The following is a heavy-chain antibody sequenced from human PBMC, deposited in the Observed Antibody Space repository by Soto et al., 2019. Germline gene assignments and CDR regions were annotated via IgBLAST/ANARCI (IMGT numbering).Heavy chain of an antibody. J-gene: IGHJ4*02. CDR1: GFTFSSYS. CDR3: ARGIMITFGGVIVEYYFDY. Sequence: EVQLVESGGGLVKPGGSLRLSCAASGFTFSSYSMNWVRQAPGKGLEWVSSISSSSSYIYYADSVKGRFTISRDNAKNSLYLQMNSLRAEETAVYYCARGIMITFGGVIVEYYFDYWGQGTLVTVSS. V-gene: IGHV3-21*01. D-gene: IGHD3-16*02. CDR2: ISSSSSYI.